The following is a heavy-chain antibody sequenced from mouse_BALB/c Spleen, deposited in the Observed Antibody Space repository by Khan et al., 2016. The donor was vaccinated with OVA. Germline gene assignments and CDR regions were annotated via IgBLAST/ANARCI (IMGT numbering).Heavy chain of an antibody. CDR3: ARDGFSPWFAY. J-gene: IGHJ3*01. D-gene: IGHD2-3*01. Sequence: EVQLQQSGAELVRPGALVKLSCKASGFNIKDYYMHWVKQRPEQGLVWIGRIDPENGNTIYDPKFQGKASITSDTSSNTAYLQLSSLTSEDTAVXYCARDGFSPWFAYWGLGTLVTVSA. CDR1: GFNIKDYY. V-gene: IGHV14-1*02. CDR2: IDPENGNT.